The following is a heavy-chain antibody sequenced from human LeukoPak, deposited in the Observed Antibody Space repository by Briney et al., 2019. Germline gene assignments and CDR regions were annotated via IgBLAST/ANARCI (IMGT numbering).Heavy chain of an antibody. CDR3: ARGDSYGYLTANYFDY. D-gene: IGHD5-18*01. V-gene: IGHV4-34*01. CDR1: GFSFSGYY. Sequence: SETLSLTCAAYGFSFSGYYWSWIRQPPGKGLEWIGEINHSGSTNYNPSLKSRVTISVDTSKNQFSLKLSSVTAEDTAVYYCARGDSYGYLTANYFDYWGQGTLVTVSS. CDR2: INHSGST. J-gene: IGHJ4*02.